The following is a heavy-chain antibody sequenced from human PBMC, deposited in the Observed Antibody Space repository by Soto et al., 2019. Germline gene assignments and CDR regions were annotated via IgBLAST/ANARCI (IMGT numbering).Heavy chain of an antibody. CDR1: GYTFTTYG. Sequence: ASVKVSCKASGYTFTTYGISWVRQAPGQGLKWMEWISAYNGNTKYAQKLQGRVTMTTDTSTSTAYMVLRSLRSDDTAVYYCARDSAYCSSTSCYMSYYYYGMDVWGQGTTVTVSS. CDR3: ARDSAYCSSTSCYMSYYYYGMDV. CDR2: ISAYNGNT. V-gene: IGHV1-18*01. J-gene: IGHJ6*02. D-gene: IGHD2-2*02.